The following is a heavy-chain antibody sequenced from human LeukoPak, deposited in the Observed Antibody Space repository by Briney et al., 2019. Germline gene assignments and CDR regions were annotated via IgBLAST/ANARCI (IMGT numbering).Heavy chain of an antibody. D-gene: IGHD2-2*01. CDR1: GFSFRSFW. Sequence: GGSLRLSCAASGFSFRSFWMSWVRQAPGKGLEWVANIKEEGRTTYYVDSVKGRFTISRDNAKNTLYLQMNSLRAEDTAVYYCARDSPAGTSWRSEPTFDYWGQGTLVTVTS. V-gene: IGHV3-7*04. J-gene: IGHJ4*02. CDR2: IKEEGRTT. CDR3: ARDSPAGTSWRSEPTFDY.